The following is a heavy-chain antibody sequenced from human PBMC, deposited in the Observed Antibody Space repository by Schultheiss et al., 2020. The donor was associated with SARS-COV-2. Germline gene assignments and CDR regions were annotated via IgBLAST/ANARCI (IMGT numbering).Heavy chain of an antibody. CDR1: GFTVSSNY. CDR3: ARDNAFGYYYASDETYSYGMDV. V-gene: IGHV3-11*01. J-gene: IGHJ6*02. Sequence: GGSLRLSCAASGFTVSSNYMSWVRQAPGKGLEWVSYISSSGSTIYYADSVKGRFTISRDNAKNSLYLQMNSLRADDTAVYYCARDNAFGYYYASDETYSYGMDVWGLGTTVTVSS. CDR2: ISSSGSTI. D-gene: IGHD3-10*01.